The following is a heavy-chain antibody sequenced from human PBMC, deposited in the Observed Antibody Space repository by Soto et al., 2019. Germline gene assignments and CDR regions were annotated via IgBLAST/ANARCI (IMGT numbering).Heavy chain of an antibody. J-gene: IGHJ4*02. D-gene: IGHD3-10*01. Sequence: QVQLVQSGAEERKAGSSVKVSCKASGDTFSSYTISWVRQAPGQGLEWMGRIIPSIVIANYAQKFQGRVTITADKSTSTAYMELSSLTSEDTAVYYCARDPYGSGEHFDYWGQGTLVTVSS. V-gene: IGHV1-69*08. CDR1: GDTFSSYT. CDR3: ARDPYGSGEHFDY. CDR2: IIPSIVIA.